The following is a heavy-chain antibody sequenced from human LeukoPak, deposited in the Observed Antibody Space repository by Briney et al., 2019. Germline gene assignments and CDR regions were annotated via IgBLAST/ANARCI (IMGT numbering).Heavy chain of an antibody. CDR3: AKVSTYYYDSSGYYGFDY. CDR2: ISSSSSYI. J-gene: IGHJ4*02. D-gene: IGHD3-22*01. Sequence: GGSLRLSCAASGFTFSSYSMNWVRQAPGKGLEWVSSISSSSSYIYYADSVKGRFTISRDNAKNSLYLQMNSLRAEDTAVYYCAKVSTYYYDSSGYYGFDYWGQGTLVTVSS. V-gene: IGHV3-21*04. CDR1: GFTFSSYS.